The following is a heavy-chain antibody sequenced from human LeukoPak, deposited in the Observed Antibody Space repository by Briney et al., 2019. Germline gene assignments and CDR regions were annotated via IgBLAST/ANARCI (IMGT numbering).Heavy chain of an antibody. D-gene: IGHD3-22*01. J-gene: IGHJ5*02. CDR3: ARDQGSYYDSSGYSLNWFDP. Sequence: AASVKVSCKASGYTFTSYYMHWVRQAPGQGLEWMGIINPSGGSTSYAQKFQGRVTMTRDTSTSTVYMELSSLRSEDTAVYYCARDQGSYYDSSGYSLNWFDPGGQGTLVTVSS. V-gene: IGHV1-46*01. CDR1: GYTFTSYY. CDR2: INPSGGST.